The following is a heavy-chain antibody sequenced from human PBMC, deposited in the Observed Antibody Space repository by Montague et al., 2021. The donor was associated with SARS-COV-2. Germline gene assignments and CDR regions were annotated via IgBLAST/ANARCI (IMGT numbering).Heavy chain of an antibody. J-gene: IGHJ6*02. D-gene: IGHD3-10*01. V-gene: IGHV6-1*01. CDR3: ARGIWFGELLTGYYYYGMDV. CDR2: TYYRSKWYN. Sequence: CAISGDSVSSNSAAWNWIRQSPSRGLEWLGRTYYRSKWYNDYAVXVRSRITINPDTSKNQFSLQLNSVTPEDTAVHYCARGIWFGELLTGYYYYGMDVWGQGTTVTVSS. CDR1: GDSVSSNSAA.